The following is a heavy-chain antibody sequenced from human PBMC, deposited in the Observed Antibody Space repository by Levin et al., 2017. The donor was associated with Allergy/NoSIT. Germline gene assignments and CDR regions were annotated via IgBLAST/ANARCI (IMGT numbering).Heavy chain of an antibody. CDR1: GFTFSNYG. Sequence: GESLKISCAASGFTFSNYGMHWVRQAPGKGLEWVAVISYDGSNKYYADSVKGRFTISRDNSKSTLYLQMNSLRAEDTAAYYCRTGYSSGWSYYFDYWGQGTLVTVSS. J-gene: IGHJ4*02. D-gene: IGHD6-19*01. CDR2: ISYDGSNK. CDR3: RTGYSSGWSYYFDY. V-gene: IGHV3-30*03.